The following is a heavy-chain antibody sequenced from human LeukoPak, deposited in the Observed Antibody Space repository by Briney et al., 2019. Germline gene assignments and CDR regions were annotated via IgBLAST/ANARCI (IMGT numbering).Heavy chain of an antibody. CDR2: ISGSGGST. CDR3: ARSELVYDYVWGSYRLDY. D-gene: IGHD3-16*02. J-gene: IGHJ4*02. CDR1: GFTFSSYA. Sequence: PGGSLRLSCAASGFTFSSYAMSWVRQAPGKGLEWVSAISGSGGSTYYADSVKGRFTISRDNAKNSLYLQMNSLRAEDTAVYYCARSELVYDYVWGSYRLDYWGQGTLVTVSS. V-gene: IGHV3-23*01.